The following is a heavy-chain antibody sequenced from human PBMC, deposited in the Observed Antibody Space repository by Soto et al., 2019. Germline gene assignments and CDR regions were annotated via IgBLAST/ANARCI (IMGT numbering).Heavy chain of an antibody. Sequence: QVQLVQSGAEVKKPGASVKVSCKTSGYTFTSYHISWVRQAPGQGLEWMGWISAYNTNTNYAQKFQGRVTMPTDTLTSTAYMELRSLRSADTAVYYCARDTPPTDYWGQGTLVTVSS. V-gene: IGHV1-18*01. CDR3: ARDTPPTDY. CDR2: ISAYNTNT. J-gene: IGHJ4*02. CDR1: GYTFTSYH.